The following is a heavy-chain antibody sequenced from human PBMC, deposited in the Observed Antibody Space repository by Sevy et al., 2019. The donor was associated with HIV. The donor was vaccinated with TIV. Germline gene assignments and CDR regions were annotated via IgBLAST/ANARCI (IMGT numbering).Heavy chain of an antibody. Sequence: SETLSLTCTVSGDSISSYYWSWMRQPPGKGLEWIGYIHYSGSTNYNPSLKSRVTICVDTSKSQFSLNLNSVTAADTAVYFCARASGQSTSSRYFDFWGQGTLVTVSS. J-gene: IGHJ4*02. CDR3: ARASGQSTSSRYFDF. CDR2: IHYSGST. CDR1: GDSISSYY. D-gene: IGHD6-6*01. V-gene: IGHV4-59*01.